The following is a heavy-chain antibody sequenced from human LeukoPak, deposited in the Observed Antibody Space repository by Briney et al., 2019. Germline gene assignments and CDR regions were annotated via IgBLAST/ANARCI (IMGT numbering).Heavy chain of an antibody. CDR2: ISGSGGST. D-gene: IGHD1-1*01. J-gene: IGHJ4*02. CDR1: GFTFSSYA. Sequence: PGGSLRLSCAASGFTFSSYAMSWVRQAPGKGLEWVSAISGSGGSTYYADSVKGRFTISRDNSKNTLYLQMNSLRAEDTAVYYCAKDIDNPNEPYYFDYWGQGTLVTVSS. V-gene: IGHV3-23*01. CDR3: AKDIDNPNEPYYFDY.